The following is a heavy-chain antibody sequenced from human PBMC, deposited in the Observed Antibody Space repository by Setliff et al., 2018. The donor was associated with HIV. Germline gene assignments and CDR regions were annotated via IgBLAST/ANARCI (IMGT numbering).Heavy chain of an antibody. J-gene: IGHJ6*03. CDR2: IFDSGSA. D-gene: IGHD6-13*01. CDR1: GGSIRSYY. Sequence: SETLSLTCTVSGGSIRSYYWNWIRQPPGKRLESIGHIFDSGSAYYNPSLKSRVTISVDTSKNHVSLRLSSVTAADTGVYYCARHRDPPGTSWIYYYYYMDLWGAGNAGHRLL. CDR3: ARHRDPPGTSWIYYYYYMDL. V-gene: IGHV4-59*08.